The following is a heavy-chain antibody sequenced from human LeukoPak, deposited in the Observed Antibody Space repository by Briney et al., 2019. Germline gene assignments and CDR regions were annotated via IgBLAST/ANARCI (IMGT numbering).Heavy chain of an antibody. CDR3: ARGSALYGSGSYQTGTTDY. CDR2: IYSGGST. V-gene: IGHV3-53*01. D-gene: IGHD3-10*01. Sequence: GSLRLSCAASGFTVSSNYMSWVRQAPGKGLEWVSVIYSGGSTYYADSAKGRFTISRDNSKNTLYLQMNSLRAEDTAVYYCARGSALYGSGSYQTGTTDYWGQGTLVTVSS. CDR1: GFTVSSNY. J-gene: IGHJ4*02.